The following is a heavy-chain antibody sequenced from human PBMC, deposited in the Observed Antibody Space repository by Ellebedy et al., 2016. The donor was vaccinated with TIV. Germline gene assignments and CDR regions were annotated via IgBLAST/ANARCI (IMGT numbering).Heavy chain of an antibody. Sequence: GGSLRLSXAASGFAFSNYGMHWVRQAPGKGLEWVAVIWHDGNTKDYKDSVKGRFTISRDNSKNTLYLQMNSLTAEDTAVYYCAAYHGSGSSYYWGQGIPVTVSS. J-gene: IGHJ4*02. CDR1: GFAFSNYG. CDR3: AAYHGSGSSYY. V-gene: IGHV3-33*01. D-gene: IGHD3-10*01. CDR2: IWHDGNTK.